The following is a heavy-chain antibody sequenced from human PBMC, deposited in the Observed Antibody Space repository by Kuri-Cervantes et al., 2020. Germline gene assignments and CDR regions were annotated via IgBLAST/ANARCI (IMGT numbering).Heavy chain of an antibody. V-gene: IGHV3-7*01. Sequence: GESLKISCAASGFTFSSYEMNWVRQAPGKGLEWVANIKQDGSEKYYVDSVKGRFTISRDNAKNSVHLQMNSLRGEDTAVYYCTTFEKWGQGTLVTVSS. CDR2: IKQDGSEK. CDR1: GFTFSSYE. J-gene: IGHJ4*02. D-gene: IGHD1-14*01. CDR3: TTFEK.